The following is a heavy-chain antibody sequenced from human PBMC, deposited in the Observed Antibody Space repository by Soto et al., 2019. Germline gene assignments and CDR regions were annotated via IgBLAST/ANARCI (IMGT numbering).Heavy chain of an antibody. CDR3: ARMSYYYDKWYFDL. V-gene: IGHV4-30-4*01. J-gene: IGHJ2*01. Sequence: QLHESGPGVVKPSETLSLTCTVSGDSINNNDYYWNWIRQTPGKGLEWIGYVYYSGSTYYIPSLKSRLSMSVDTSKNQFSLKQSSVTAADTAIYYCARMSYYYDKWYFDLWGRGTLVTVSS. CDR2: VYYSGST. CDR1: GDSINNNDYY. D-gene: IGHD3-22*01.